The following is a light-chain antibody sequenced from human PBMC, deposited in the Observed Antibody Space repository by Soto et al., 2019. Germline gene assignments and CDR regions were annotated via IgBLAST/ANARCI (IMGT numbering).Light chain of an antibody. V-gene: IGLV2-23*01. CDR2: EGS. CDR3: TAFSANRVYL. CDR1: SSDVGSYNL. J-gene: IGLJ1*01. Sequence: QSVLTQPASVSGSPGQSITISCTGTSSDVGSYNLVSWYQQHPGKAPKVMIYEGSKRPSGVSNRFSASKSGTTASLTISGLQAEDEADYYCTAFSANRVYLFGPGTKVTVL.